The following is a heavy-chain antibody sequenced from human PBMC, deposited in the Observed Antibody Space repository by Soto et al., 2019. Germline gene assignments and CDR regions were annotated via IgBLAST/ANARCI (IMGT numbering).Heavy chain of an antibody. J-gene: IGHJ4*02. CDR1: GFTFSSYS. CDR2: ISSSSSYI. D-gene: IGHD3-16*01. CDR3: ARDMFSRDYDYIWGRYTNPRFHF. Sequence: PGGSLRLSCAASGFTFSSYSMNWVRQAPGKGLEWVSSISSSSSYIYYADSVKGRFTISRDNAKNSLYLQMNSLRAEDTAVYYCARDMFSRDYDYIWGRYTNPRFHFSGQAPLVSVAS. V-gene: IGHV3-21*01.